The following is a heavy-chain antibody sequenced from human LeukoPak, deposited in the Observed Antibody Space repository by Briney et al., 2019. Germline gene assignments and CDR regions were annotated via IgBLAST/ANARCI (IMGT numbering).Heavy chain of an antibody. CDR2: IGTIGDT. V-gene: IGHV3-13*01. Sequence: SGGSLRLSCAASGFTFRSYDMYWVRQATGKGLEWVSAIGTIGDTNYPDSVKGRFTISRDDAKNSLYLQMNSLRAGDTAVYYCVRERRELPLYDALDVWGQGTMVTVSS. J-gene: IGHJ3*01. CDR3: VRERRELPLYDALDV. D-gene: IGHD3-3*01. CDR1: GFTFRSYD.